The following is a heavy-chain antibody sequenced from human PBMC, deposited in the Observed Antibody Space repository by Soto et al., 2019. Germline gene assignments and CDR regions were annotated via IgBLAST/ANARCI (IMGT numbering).Heavy chain of an antibody. CDR2: IYYSGST. J-gene: IGHJ2*01. D-gene: IGHD6-13*01. CDR3: ARVARQQLVLRSWYFDL. Sequence: QVQLQESGPGLVKPSQTLSLTCTVSGGSISSGGYYWSWIRQNPGKGLEWIGYIYYSGSTHYNPSLKRRVTISVDTSKNQFSLKLSSVTAADTAVYYCARVARQQLVLRSWYFDLWGRGTLVTVSS. CDR1: GGSISSGGYY. V-gene: IGHV4-31*03.